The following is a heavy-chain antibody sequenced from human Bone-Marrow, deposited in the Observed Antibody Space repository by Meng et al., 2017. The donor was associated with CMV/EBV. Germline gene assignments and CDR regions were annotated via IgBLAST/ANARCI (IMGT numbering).Heavy chain of an antibody. CDR3: TTGQGGYSGYLFDY. CDR1: GFTFSNAW. Sequence: GESLKISCAASGFTFSNAWMSWVRQAPGKGLEWVGRIKSKTDGGTTDYAAPVKGRFTISRDDSKNTLYLKMNSLKTEDTAVYYCTTGQGGYSGYLFDYWGQGTLVTVSS. D-gene: IGHD5-12*01. V-gene: IGHV3-15*01. CDR2: IKSKTDGGTT. J-gene: IGHJ4*02.